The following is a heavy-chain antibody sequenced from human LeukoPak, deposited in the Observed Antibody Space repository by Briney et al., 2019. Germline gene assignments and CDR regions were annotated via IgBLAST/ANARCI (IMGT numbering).Heavy chain of an antibody. V-gene: IGHV1-2*02. CDR1: GYTFTGYY. J-gene: IGHJ4*02. D-gene: IGHD6-19*01. CDR3: ARDRVGVGGNGWES. CDR2: INPNSGGT. Sequence: ASVKVSCKASGYTFTGYYMHWVRQAPGQGLEWMGWINPNSGGTNYAQKFQGRVTMTRDTSISTAYMELSSLTSEDTAIYYCARDRVGVGGNGWESWGQGTLVIVSS.